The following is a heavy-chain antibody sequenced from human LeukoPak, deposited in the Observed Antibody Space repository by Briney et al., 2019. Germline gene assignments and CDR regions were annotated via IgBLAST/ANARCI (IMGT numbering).Heavy chain of an antibody. Sequence: GGSLRFSCAASGFTFSSHNMNWVRQAPMKGLEWVSSIGTDGSYIYYADSVQGRFTISRDNAKNSLYLQMNSLTAEDTAVYYCARKMKTGDRVGTFDIWGQGTMVTVSS. J-gene: IGHJ3*02. CDR1: GFTFSSHN. V-gene: IGHV3-21*01. CDR3: ARKMKTGDRVGTFDI. CDR2: IGTDGSYI. D-gene: IGHD1-1*01.